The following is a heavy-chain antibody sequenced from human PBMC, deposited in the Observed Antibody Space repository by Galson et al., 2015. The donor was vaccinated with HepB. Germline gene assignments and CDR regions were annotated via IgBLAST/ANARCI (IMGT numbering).Heavy chain of an antibody. CDR1: GFTVSSKN. D-gene: IGHD4-17*01. V-gene: IGHV3-66*02. CDR2: IYSGGKT. Sequence: SLRLSCAASGFTVSSKNMTWVRQAPGKGLEWVPIIYSGGKTYYADSVKGRFTISRDNSKNTVYLRMNRLRTEDTAVYYCARLKRYGDPFDYWGQGTLVTVSS. CDR3: ARLKRYGDPFDY. J-gene: IGHJ4*02.